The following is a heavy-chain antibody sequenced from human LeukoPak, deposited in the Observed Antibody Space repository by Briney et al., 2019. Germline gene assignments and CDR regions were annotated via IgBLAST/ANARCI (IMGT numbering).Heavy chain of an antibody. J-gene: IGHJ3*01. CDR3: ARGDYFHTSGAFDF. V-gene: IGHV3-7*01. Sequence: GGSLRLSCAASGFSFTTYSMSWVRQAPGKGLEWVANINQDGTEKYYVDSVKGRFTISRDNAKNSLYLQMNSLRAEDTAVYYCARGDYFHTSGAFDFWGQGTMVTVSS. D-gene: IGHD2/OR15-2a*01. CDR1: GFSFTTYS. CDR2: INQDGTEK.